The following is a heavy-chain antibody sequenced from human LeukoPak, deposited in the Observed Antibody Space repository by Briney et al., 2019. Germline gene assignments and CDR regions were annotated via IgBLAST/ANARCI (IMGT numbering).Heavy chain of an antibody. D-gene: IGHD5-24*01. CDR1: GLTFSSYA. Sequence: GGSLRLSCAASGLTFSSYAMHWVRQAPGKGLEYVSAISSNGGSTYYANSVKGRFTISRDNSKNTLYLQMGSLRAEDMAVYYCARDPPRWLDTMAEDAFDIWGQGTMVTVSS. J-gene: IGHJ3*02. V-gene: IGHV3-64*01. CDR2: ISSNGGST. CDR3: ARDPPRWLDTMAEDAFDI.